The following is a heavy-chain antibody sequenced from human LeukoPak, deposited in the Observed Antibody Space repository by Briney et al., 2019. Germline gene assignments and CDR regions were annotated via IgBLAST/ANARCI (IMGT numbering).Heavy chain of an antibody. Sequence: ASVKVSCKASGGTFSSYAISWVRQAPGRGLEWMGIINPSGGGTTYAQKFQGRVTMTRDMSTSTVYMELSSLRSEDTAVYYCARETDIAAVANYFDYWGQGTLVTVSS. CDR1: GGTFSSYA. CDR3: ARETDIAAVANYFDY. CDR2: INPSGGGT. J-gene: IGHJ4*02. D-gene: IGHD6-13*01. V-gene: IGHV1-46*01.